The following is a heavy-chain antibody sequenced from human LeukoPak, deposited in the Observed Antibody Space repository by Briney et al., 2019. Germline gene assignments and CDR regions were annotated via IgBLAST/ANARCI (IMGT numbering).Heavy chain of an antibody. V-gene: IGHV3-9*01. CDR1: GFTFDDYA. D-gene: IGHD6-6*01. Sequence: GGSLRLSCAASGFTFDDYAMHWVRQAPGKGLEWVSGISWNSGSIGYADSVKGRFTISRDNSKNTLYLQINSLRPEDTAVYYCAGPSSSGVGYWGQGTLVTVSS. J-gene: IGHJ4*02. CDR3: AGPSSSGVGY. CDR2: ISWNSGSI.